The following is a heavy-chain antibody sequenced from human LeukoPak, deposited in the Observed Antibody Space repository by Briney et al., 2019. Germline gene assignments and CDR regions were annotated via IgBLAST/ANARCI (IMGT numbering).Heavy chain of an antibody. CDR3: ASRQAVAGTGNWFDP. J-gene: IGHJ5*02. V-gene: IGHV1-69*06. CDR2: IIPIFGTA. D-gene: IGHD6-19*01. Sequence: ASVKVSCKASGGTFSSYAISWVRQAPGQGLEWMGGIIPIFGTANYAQKFQGRVTITADKSTSTAYMELSSLRSEDTAVYYCASRQAVAGTGNWFDPWGQGTLVTVSS. CDR1: GGTFSSYA.